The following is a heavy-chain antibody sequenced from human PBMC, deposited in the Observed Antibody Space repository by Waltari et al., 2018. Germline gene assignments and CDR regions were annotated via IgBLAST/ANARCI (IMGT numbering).Heavy chain of an antibody. D-gene: IGHD2-21*02. CDR3: ARGGGLPLDF. Sequence: QVQLVQSGAEVKKPGASVKVSCKASGYTFSFTGYHIHWVGQAPGQGLEWVGRVNPARGDTNYAQKCEGSGTVTRDTSITTAYMELSALRYDDTALYFCARGGGLPLDFWGQGTLVTVSS. V-gene: IGHV1-2*06. J-gene: IGHJ4*02. CDR2: VNPARGDT. CDR1: GYTFSFTGYH.